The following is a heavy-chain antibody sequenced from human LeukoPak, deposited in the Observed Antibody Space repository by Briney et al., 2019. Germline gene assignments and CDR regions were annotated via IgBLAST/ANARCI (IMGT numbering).Heavy chain of an antibody. J-gene: IGHJ4*02. D-gene: IGHD3-22*01. Sequence: ASVKVSCKASGYTFTSYYMHWVRQAPGQGLEWMGIINPSGGSTSYAQKFQGRVTITTDESTSTAYMELSSLRSEDTAVYYCASQYYYDSSGYIPLAYWGQGTLVTVSS. CDR1: GYTFTSYY. V-gene: IGHV1-46*01. CDR3: ASQYYYDSSGYIPLAY. CDR2: INPSGGST.